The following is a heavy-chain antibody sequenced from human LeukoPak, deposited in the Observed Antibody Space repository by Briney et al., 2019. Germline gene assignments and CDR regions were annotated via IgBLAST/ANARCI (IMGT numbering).Heavy chain of an antibody. CDR1: GGPISSYY. D-gene: IGHD1-26*01. J-gene: IGHJ3*01. V-gene: IGHV4-59*01. CDR3: ARSSSSTDDSFDV. Sequence: SSETLSLTCTVSGGPISSYYWSWIRQPPGKGLEWIGHVYYSGSTKYNPSLKSRVTMSLDTSKNQFSLNLGSVAAADTAVYYCARSSSSTDDSFDVWGQGTMVSVSS. CDR2: VYYSGST.